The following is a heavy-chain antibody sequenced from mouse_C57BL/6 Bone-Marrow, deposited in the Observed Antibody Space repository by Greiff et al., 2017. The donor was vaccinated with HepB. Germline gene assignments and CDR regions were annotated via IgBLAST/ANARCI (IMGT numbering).Heavy chain of an antibody. D-gene: IGHD1-1*01. J-gene: IGHJ2*01. CDR1: GYTFTGYW. CDR3: AREIPYLSTVVHFDY. V-gene: IGHV1-9*01. Sequence: VQGVESGAELMKPGASVKLSCKATGYTFTGYWIEWVKQRPGHGLEWIGEILPGSGSTNYNEKFKGKATFTADTSSNTAYMQLSILTTEDSAIYYCAREIPYLSTVVHFDYWGQGTTLTVSS. CDR2: ILPGSGST.